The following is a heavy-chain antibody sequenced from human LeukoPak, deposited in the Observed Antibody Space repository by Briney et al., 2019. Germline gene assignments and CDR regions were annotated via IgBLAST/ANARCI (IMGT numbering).Heavy chain of an antibody. D-gene: IGHD6-19*01. Sequence: GGSLRLSCEGSAFIFSGHWMNWVRQTPGKGLEWVASIKEDGSERQYVDSVKGRFSISRDNTKGSLFLQLNSLRAEDTAVYYCARDALAGQWSPPGLWGQGTLVTVSS. V-gene: IGHV3-7*03. J-gene: IGHJ4*02. CDR1: AFIFSGHW. CDR2: IKEDGSER. CDR3: ARDALAGQWSPPGL.